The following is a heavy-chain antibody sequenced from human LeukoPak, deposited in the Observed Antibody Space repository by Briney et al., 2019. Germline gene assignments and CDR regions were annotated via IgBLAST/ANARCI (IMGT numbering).Heavy chain of an antibody. CDR1: GFTFSSYS. D-gene: IGHD3-22*01. V-gene: IGHV3-21*01. CDR3: ARDLYYYDSSGYYDAFDI. J-gene: IGHJ3*02. Sequence: GGSLRLSCAASGFTFSSYSMNWVRQAPGKGLEWVSSISSSSSYIYYADSVKGRFTISRDNAKNSLYLQMNSLRAEDTAVYYCARDLYYYDSSGYYDAFDIWGQGTMVIVSS. CDR2: ISSSSSYI.